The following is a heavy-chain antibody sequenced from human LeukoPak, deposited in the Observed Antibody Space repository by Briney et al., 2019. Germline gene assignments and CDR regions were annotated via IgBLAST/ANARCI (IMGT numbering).Heavy chain of an antibody. CDR1: GFTFRRHG. V-gene: IGHV3-20*04. CDR2: INWNGGST. D-gene: IGHD6-19*01. J-gene: IGHJ4*02. Sequence: PGGSLRLSCAASGFTFRRHGMSWVRQAPGRGLEWVSGINWNGGSTGYADSVKGRFTISRDNAKNFLYLQMNSLRAEDTALYYCAKYPGIAVADLLDYWGQGTLVTVSS. CDR3: AKYPGIAVADLLDY.